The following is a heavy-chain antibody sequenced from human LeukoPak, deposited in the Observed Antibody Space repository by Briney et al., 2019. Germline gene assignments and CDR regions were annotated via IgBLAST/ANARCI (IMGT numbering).Heavy chain of an antibody. Sequence: PGGSLRLSCAASGFTFSSYSMNWVRQAPGKGLEWVSSISSSSSYIYYADSVKGRFTISRDNSKNTLYLQMNSLRAEDTAVYYCARDLVAADQNFDYWGQGTLVTVSS. J-gene: IGHJ4*02. CDR1: GFTFSSYS. V-gene: IGHV3-21*01. D-gene: IGHD2-15*01. CDR3: ARDLVAADQNFDY. CDR2: ISSSSSYI.